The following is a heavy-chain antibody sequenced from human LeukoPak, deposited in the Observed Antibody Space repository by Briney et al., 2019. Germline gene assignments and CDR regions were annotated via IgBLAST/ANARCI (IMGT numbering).Heavy chain of an antibody. V-gene: IGHV1-69*04. D-gene: IGHD5-12*01. CDR2: IIPILGIA. CDR3: ARGSGYDLYYYGMDV. J-gene: IGHJ6*02. CDR1: GGTFSSYA. Sequence: SVTVSCKASGGTFSSYAISWVRQAPGQGLEWMGRIIPILGIANYAQKFQGRVTITADKSTSTAYMELSSLRSEDTAVYYCARGSGYDLYYYGMDVWGQGTTVTVSS.